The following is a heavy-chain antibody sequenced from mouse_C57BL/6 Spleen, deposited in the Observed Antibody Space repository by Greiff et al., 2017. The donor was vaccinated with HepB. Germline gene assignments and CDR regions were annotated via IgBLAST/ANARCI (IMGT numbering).Heavy chain of an antibody. J-gene: IGHJ2*01. CDR2: ILPGSGST. V-gene: IGHV1-9*01. Sequence: VKLMESGAELMKPGASVKLSCKATGYTFTGYWIEWVKQRPGHGLEWIVEILPGSGSTNYNEKFKGKATLTADTSSNTAYMQLSSLTTEDSAIYYWARGTGDYWGQGTTLTVSS. D-gene: IGHD3-3*01. CDR1: GYTFTGYW. CDR3: ARGTGDY.